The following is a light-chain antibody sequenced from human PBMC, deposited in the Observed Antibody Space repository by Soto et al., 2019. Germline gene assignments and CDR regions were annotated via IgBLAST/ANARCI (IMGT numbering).Light chain of an antibody. CDR2: AAS. CDR1: QGISSY. Sequence: AIRMTQSPSSFSACTGDRVTITCRASQGISSYLAWYQQKPGKAPKLLIYAASTLQSGVPSRFSGSGSGTDFTLTISCLQSEDFATYYCQRYYSYPHTFGQGTKVDVK. V-gene: IGKV1-8*01. CDR3: QRYYSYPHT. J-gene: IGKJ1*01.